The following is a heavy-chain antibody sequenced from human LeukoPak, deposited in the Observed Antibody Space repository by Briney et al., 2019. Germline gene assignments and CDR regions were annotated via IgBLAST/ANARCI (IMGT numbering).Heavy chain of an antibody. Sequence: GGSLRLSCAASGFNFNDYAMHWIRLVPGKGLEWLSGISWNSVIMTYAGSVKGRFTISRDNARDSLFLQMNSLRDEDTALYYCATRREREPFHYWGQGTLVTVSS. D-gene: IGHD1-26*01. CDR1: GFNFNDYA. CDR3: ATRREREPFHY. J-gene: IGHJ4*02. CDR2: ISWNSVIM. V-gene: IGHV3-9*01.